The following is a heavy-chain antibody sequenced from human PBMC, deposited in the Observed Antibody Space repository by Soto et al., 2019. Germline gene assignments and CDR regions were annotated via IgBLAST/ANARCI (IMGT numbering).Heavy chain of an antibody. J-gene: IGHJ3*02. V-gene: IGHV1-69*13. D-gene: IGHD3-22*01. CDR1: GGTFSSYA. CDR2: IIPIFGTA. CDR3: ARDRAYRYYDSSGYYQDLPI. Sequence: SVKVSCKASGGTFSSYAISWLRQAPGQGLEWMGGIIPIFGTANYAQKFQGRVTITADESTSTAYMELSSLRSEDTAVYYCARDRAYRYYDSSGYYQDLPIWGQGTMVTVSS.